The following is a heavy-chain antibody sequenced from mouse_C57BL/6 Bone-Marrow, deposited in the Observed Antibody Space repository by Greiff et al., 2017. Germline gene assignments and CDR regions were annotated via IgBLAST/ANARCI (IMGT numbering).Heavy chain of an antibody. CDR2: IDPSDSYT. D-gene: IGHD1-1*01. V-gene: IGHV1-50*01. J-gene: IGHJ3*01. CDR3: ARPFYYGSSYVFAY. Sequence: VQLQQPGAELVKPGASVKLSCKASGYTFTSYWMQWVKQRPGQGLEWIGEIDPSDSYTNYNQKFKGKATLTVDTSSSTAYMQLSSLTSEDSAVYYCARPFYYGSSYVFAYWGQGTLVTVSA. CDR1: GYTFTSYW.